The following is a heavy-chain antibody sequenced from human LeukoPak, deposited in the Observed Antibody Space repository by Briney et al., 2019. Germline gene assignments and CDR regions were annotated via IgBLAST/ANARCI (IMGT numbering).Heavy chain of an antibody. CDR1: GVTFVSYT. D-gene: IGHD3-10*01. Sequence: GGSLRLSCAASGVTFVSYTMNWVRQAPGKGLEWVSSISSSSTYIYYADSVKGRFTISRDNAKNSLSLQMNSLRAEDTAVYYCARDYGSGNYFLYFDSWGQGTLVTVSS. V-gene: IGHV3-21*01. CDR3: ARDYGSGNYFLYFDS. CDR2: ISSSSTYI. J-gene: IGHJ4*02.